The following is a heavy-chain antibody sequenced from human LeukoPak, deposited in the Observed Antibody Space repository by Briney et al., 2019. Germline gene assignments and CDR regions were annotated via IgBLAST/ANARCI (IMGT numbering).Heavy chain of an antibody. V-gene: IGHV4-38-2*02. CDR3: ARNNYGDYRYYYYYMDV. J-gene: IGHJ6*03. CDR2: FYHSGST. CDR1: GFTFTSSAM. D-gene: IGHD4-17*01. Sequence: GSLRLSCIASGFTFTSSAMSWVRQAPGKGLEWIGSFYHSGSTYYNPSLESRVTISLDTSKNQLSLKLTSVTAADTAVYNCARNNYGDYRYYYYYMDVWGKGTTVTVSS.